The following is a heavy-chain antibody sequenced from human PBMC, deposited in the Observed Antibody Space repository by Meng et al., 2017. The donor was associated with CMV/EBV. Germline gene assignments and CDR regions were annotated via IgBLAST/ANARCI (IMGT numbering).Heavy chain of an antibody. D-gene: IGHD3-9*01. CDR1: GFTFSSYA. CDR3: ARLPEYGGYYDILTGYSRTTYGMDV. Sequence: GGSLRLSCAASGFTFSSYAISWVRQAPGKGLEWVSAISGSGGSTSYADSVKGRFTISRDNSKNTLYLQMNSLRAEDTAVYYCARLPEYGGYYDILTGYSRTTYGMDVWGQGTTVTVSS. CDR2: ISGSGGST. J-gene: IGHJ6*02. V-gene: IGHV3-23*01.